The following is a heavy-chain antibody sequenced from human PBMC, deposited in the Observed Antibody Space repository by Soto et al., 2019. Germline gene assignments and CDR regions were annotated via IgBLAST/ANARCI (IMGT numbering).Heavy chain of an antibody. CDR2: IASDGKDK. J-gene: IGHJ5*02. Sequence: GGSLRLSCAASGFTFSSYAIHWVRQAPGKGLEWVAVIASDGKDKRYVDSAKGRFTISRDNSKNTVYLQMDSLRGEDTAVYYCARFGPYGSGSYSFRYNWFDPWGQGT. D-gene: IGHD3-10*01. V-gene: IGHV3-30*03. CDR3: ARFGPYGSGSYSFRYNWFDP. CDR1: GFTFSSYA.